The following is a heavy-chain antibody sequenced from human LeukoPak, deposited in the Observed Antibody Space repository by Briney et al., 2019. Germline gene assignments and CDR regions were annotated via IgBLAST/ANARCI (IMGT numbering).Heavy chain of an antibody. CDR1: GFTFSSYA. CDR3: ARDRGGYGSGSYLGLDAFDI. V-gene: IGHV3-64*01. Sequence: QTGRSLRLSCAASGFTFSSYAMHWVRQAPGKGLEYVSAISSNGGSTYYANSVKGRFTISRDNSKNTLYLQMGSLRAEDMAVYYCARDRGGYGSGSYLGLDAFDIWGQGTMVTVSS. D-gene: IGHD3-10*01. CDR2: ISSNGGST. J-gene: IGHJ3*02.